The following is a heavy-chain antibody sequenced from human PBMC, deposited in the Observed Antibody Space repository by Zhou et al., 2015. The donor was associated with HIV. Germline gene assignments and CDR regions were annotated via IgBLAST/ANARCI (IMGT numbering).Heavy chain of an antibody. J-gene: IGHJ4*02. D-gene: IGHD3-22*01. V-gene: IGHV3-9*01. Sequence: EVQLLESGGGLVQPGGSLRLSCEVSGFTFDDHAMHWVRQAPGKGLEWVSGISWNSGSIGYADSVKGRFTISRDNAKNSLYLQMNSLRAEDTALYYCVTTGYYYDSSGYWGQGTLVTVSS. CDR2: ISWNSGSI. CDR1: GFTFDDHA. CDR3: VTTGYYYDSSGY.